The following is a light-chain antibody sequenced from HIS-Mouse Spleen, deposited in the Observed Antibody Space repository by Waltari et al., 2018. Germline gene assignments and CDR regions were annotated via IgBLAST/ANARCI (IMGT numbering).Light chain of an antibody. J-gene: IGLJ2*01. CDR2: DVS. Sequence: QSALTQPASVSGSPGQSITISCTGTSSDVGGHTYVSWYQQHPGKAPKLMIYDVSNRPSGVSNRFSGSKSGNTASLTISGLQAEDEADYYCSSYTSSSFNVVFGGGTKLTVL. CDR3: SSYTSSSFNVV. CDR1: SSDVGGHTY. V-gene: IGLV2-14*03.